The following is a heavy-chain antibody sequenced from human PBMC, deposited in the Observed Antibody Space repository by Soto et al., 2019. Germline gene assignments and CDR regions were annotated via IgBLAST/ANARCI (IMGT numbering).Heavy chain of an antibody. J-gene: IGHJ6*02. CDR1: GGTFSSYA. CDR3: ARTDKYCGGDCYRDYYYYYGMDV. Sequence: SVKVSCKASGGTFSSYAISWVRQAPGQGLEWMGGIIPIFGTANYAQKFQGRVTITADESTSTAYMELSSLRSEDTAVYYCARTDKYCGGDCYRDYYYYYGMDVWGQGTTVTVSS. V-gene: IGHV1-69*13. D-gene: IGHD2-21*02. CDR2: IIPIFGTA.